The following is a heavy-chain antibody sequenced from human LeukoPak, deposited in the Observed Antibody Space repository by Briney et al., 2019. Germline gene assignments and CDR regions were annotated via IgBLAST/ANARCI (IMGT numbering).Heavy chain of an antibody. V-gene: IGHV3-30*04. D-gene: IGHD1-26*01. Sequence: PGGSLRLSCAASGFTFSSYAMHWVRQAPGKGLEWVAVISYDGSNKYYADPVKGRFTISRDNSKNTLYLQMNSLRAEDTAVYYCARYPGIVGATPYFDYWGQGTLVTVSS. J-gene: IGHJ4*02. CDR3: ARYPGIVGATPYFDY. CDR1: GFTFSSYA. CDR2: ISYDGSNK.